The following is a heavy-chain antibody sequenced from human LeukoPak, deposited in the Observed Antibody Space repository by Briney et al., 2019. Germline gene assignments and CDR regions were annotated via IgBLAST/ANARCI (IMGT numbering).Heavy chain of an antibody. CDR1: GGSISSSSYY. J-gene: IGHJ4*02. D-gene: IGHD3-22*01. V-gene: IGHV4-39*07. CDR3: ARDRRNYDSSGYYYGY. CDR2: IYYSGST. Sequence: KPSETLSLTCTVSGGSISSSSYYWGWIRQPPGKGLEWIGSIYYSGSTYYNPSLKSRVTISVDTSKNQFSLKLSSVTAADTAVYYCARDRRNYDSSGYYYGYWGQGTLVTVSS.